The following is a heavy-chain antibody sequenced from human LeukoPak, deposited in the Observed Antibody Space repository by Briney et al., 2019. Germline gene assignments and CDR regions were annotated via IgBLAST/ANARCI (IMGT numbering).Heavy chain of an antibody. V-gene: IGHV3-33*01. J-gene: IGHJ3*02. Sequence: PGGSLRLSCATSGFTFSSYGMDWVRQAPGTGLEWVAVIWYGGSDTNYADSVKDRFTSSRDNSNNTLYLKMNSLRAEDTAVYYCAREALGTVAGLGGAFDIWGQGTMVTVSS. D-gene: IGHD6-19*01. CDR3: AREALGTVAGLGGAFDI. CDR2: IWYGGSDT. CDR1: GFTFSSYG.